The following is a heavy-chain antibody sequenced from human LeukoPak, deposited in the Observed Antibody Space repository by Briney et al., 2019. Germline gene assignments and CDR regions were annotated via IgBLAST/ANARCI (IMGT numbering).Heavy chain of an antibody. D-gene: IGHD3/OR15-3a*01. CDR1: GFTFSSYW. CDR3: ARTGYTYYYDMDV. Sequence: PGGSLRLSCAASGFTFSSYWMHWVRQVPGKGLVWVSRILSDGSSASYADSVKGRFTISRDNAKNTLYLQMNSLRAEDTAVYYCARTGYTYYYDMDVWGQGTTVTVSS. J-gene: IGHJ6*02. V-gene: IGHV3-74*01. CDR2: ILSDGSSA.